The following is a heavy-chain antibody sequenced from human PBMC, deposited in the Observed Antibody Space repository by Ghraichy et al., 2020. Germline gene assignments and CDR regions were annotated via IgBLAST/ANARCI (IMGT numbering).Heavy chain of an antibody. Sequence: SETLSLTCSVSGGSISSINYYWGWIRQPPGRGLEWIGSIHHSGSTYYNPSLKSRVTISVDKSKNQFSLKLNSVTAADTAVYYCAGSFAVIRYFDLWGRGTLVTVSS. CDR2: IHHSGST. CDR1: GGSISSINYY. J-gene: IGHJ2*01. CDR3: AGSFAVIRYFDL. D-gene: IGHD4-23*01. V-gene: IGHV4-39*01.